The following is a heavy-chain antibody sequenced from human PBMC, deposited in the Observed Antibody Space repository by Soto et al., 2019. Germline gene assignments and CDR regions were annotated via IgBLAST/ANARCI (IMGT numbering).Heavy chain of an antibody. Sequence: EVQLVESGGGLVQPGGSLRLSCAASGFGFNGYDMHWVRQAPGKNLVWVAAISTAGDTYYLGSVKGRFTISREDAKNSLSLQMNSLRGGDRAVYYCARGGDRFDGMDVWGQGTTVTVSS. V-gene: IGHV3-13*01. CDR1: GFGFNGYD. D-gene: IGHD3-16*01. CDR3: ARGGDRFDGMDV. J-gene: IGHJ6*02. CDR2: ISTAGDT.